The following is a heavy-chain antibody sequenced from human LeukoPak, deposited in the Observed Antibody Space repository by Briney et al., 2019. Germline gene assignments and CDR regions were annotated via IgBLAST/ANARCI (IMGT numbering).Heavy chain of an antibody. D-gene: IGHD2-21*02. CDR1: GESFSGYY. Sequence: PSETLSLTCAVYGESFSGYYWSWIRQPPGKGLEWIGEINHSGSTNYNPSLKSRVTISVGTSKNQFSLKLSSVTAADTAVYYCAIAYCGGDCYPNHWYFDLWGRGTLVTVSS. CDR3: AIAYCGGDCYPNHWYFDL. J-gene: IGHJ2*01. V-gene: IGHV4-34*01. CDR2: INHSGST.